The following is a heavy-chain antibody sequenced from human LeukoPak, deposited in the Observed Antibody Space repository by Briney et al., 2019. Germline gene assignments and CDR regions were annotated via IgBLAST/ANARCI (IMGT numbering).Heavy chain of an antibody. D-gene: IGHD3-10*01. Sequence: PGGSLRLSCAASGFTFSSYSMNWVRQAPGKGLEWVSSITSSSSYIYYADSVKGRFIISRDNAKNSLYLQMNSLRAEDTAVYYCTYGSGSYPENFQHWGQGTLVTVSS. CDR3: TYGSGSYPENFQH. CDR2: ITSSSSYI. CDR1: GFTFSSYS. V-gene: IGHV3-21*01. J-gene: IGHJ1*01.